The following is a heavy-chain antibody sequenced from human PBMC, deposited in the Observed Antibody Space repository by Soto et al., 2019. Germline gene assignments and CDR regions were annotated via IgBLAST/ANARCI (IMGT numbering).Heavy chain of an antibody. Sequence: GGSLRLSCAASGFTFSSYAMHWVRQAPGKGLEWVAVISYDGSNKYYADSVKGRFTISRDNSKNTLYLQMNSLRAEDTAVYYCASGSSGYYWGQGTLVTVS. V-gene: IGHV3-30-3*01. CDR3: ASGSSGYY. CDR1: GFTFSSYA. J-gene: IGHJ4*02. D-gene: IGHD6-19*01. CDR2: ISYDGSNK.